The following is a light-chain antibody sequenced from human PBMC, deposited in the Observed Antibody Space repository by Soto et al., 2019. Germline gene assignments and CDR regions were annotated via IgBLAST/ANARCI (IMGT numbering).Light chain of an antibody. Sequence: SYEQTQPPSVSVAPGQTARITCGGYNIGSKSVHWYQQKPGQAPVLVIYDNSDRPSGIPERFSGSNSGNTATLTISRVEAGDEADYYCQVWDSSSDHRVFGGGTKLTVL. CDR2: DNS. J-gene: IGLJ3*02. V-gene: IGLV3-21*02. CDR1: NIGSKS. CDR3: QVWDSSSDHRV.